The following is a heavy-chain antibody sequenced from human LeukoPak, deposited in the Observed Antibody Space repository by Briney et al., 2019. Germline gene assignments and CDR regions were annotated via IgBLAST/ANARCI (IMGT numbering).Heavy chain of an antibody. CDR3: ARQLNYYDSSGYYGF. V-gene: IGHV4-38-2*02. CDR1: GYSISSGYY. CDR2: IYHSGST. Sequence: SETPSLTCTVSGYSISSGYYWGWIRQPPGKGLEWIGSIYHSGSTYYNPSLKSRVTISVDTSKNQFSLKLSSVTAADTAVYYCARQLNYYDSSGYYGFWGQGTLVTVSS. J-gene: IGHJ4*02. D-gene: IGHD3-22*01.